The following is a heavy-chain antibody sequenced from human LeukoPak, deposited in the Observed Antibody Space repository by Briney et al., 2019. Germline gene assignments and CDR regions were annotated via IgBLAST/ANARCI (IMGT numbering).Heavy chain of an antibody. CDR2: INPNSGGT. CDR1: GYTFTGYY. CDR3: ARDVAVVPAAPDY. Sequence: GASVKVSCKASGYTFTGYYMHWVRQAPGQGLEWMGWINPNSGGTNYAQKFQGRVTMTTDTSTSTAYMELRSLRSDDTAVYYCARDVAVVPAAPDYWGQGTLVTVSS. V-gene: IGHV1-2*02. D-gene: IGHD2-2*01. J-gene: IGHJ4*02.